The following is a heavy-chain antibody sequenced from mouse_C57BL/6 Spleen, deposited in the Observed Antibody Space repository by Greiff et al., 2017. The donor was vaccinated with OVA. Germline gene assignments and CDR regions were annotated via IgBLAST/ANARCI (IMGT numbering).Heavy chain of an antibody. J-gene: IGHJ3*01. CDR3: ATTHTVVGHY. CDR2: IWSGGST. D-gene: IGHD1-1*01. CDR1: GFSLTSYG. Sequence: VHLVESGPGLVQPSQSLSITCTVSGFSLTSYGVPWVRQSPGKGLEWLGVIWSGGSTDYNAAVIARLSISKDNSKSQVYFKMNSLQADDTAIYYCATTHTVVGHYWGQGTLVTVSA. V-gene: IGHV2-2*01.